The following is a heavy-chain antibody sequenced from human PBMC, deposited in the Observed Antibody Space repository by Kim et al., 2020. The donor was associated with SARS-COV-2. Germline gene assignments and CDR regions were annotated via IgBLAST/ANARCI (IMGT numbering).Heavy chain of an antibody. CDR1: GGTFSSYA. Sequence: SVKVSCKASGGTFSSYAISWVRQAPGQGLEWMGGIIPIFGTANYAQKFQGRVTITADESTSTAYMELSSLRSEDTAVYYCARKIAVAGTTSLNYYYYGMDVWGQGTTVTVSS. CDR3: ARKIAVAGTTSLNYYYYGMDV. V-gene: IGHV1-69*13. CDR2: IIPIFGTA. D-gene: IGHD6-19*01. J-gene: IGHJ6*02.